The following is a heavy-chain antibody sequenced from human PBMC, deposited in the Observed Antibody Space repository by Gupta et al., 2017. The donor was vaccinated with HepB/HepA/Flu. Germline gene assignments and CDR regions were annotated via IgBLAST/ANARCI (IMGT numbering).Heavy chain of an antibody. CDR1: GYNFNDYH. CDR3: XRXLGVWGXYHYDSSGFYRTDNYFDY. CDR2: INPNSGGT. D-gene: IGHD3-22*01. Sequence: QVQLVQSGAEVKKPGASVKVSCKASGYNFNDYHIHWVRQAPGQGLEWMGWINPNSGGTNCAQKFQGWVSVTRDTSITTAYVELTRLTSDDTAVYYCXRXLGVWGXYHYDSSGFYRTDNYFDYWGLGTLVTVSS. J-gene: IGHJ4*02. V-gene: IGHV1-2*04.